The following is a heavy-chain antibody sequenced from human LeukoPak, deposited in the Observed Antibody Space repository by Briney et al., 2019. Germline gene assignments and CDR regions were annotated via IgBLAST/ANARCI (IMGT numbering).Heavy chain of an antibody. D-gene: IGHD5-24*01. CDR1: GFTFDDYA. CDR2: ISWNGGST. J-gene: IGHJ5*02. V-gene: IGHV3-20*04. CDR3: AREGGYNSAWFDP. Sequence: GGSLRLSCAASGFTFDDYAMHWVRQAPGKGLEWVSGISWNGGSTGYADSVKGRFTISRDNAKNSLYLQMNSLRAEDTALYYCAREGGYNSAWFDPWGQGTLVTVSS.